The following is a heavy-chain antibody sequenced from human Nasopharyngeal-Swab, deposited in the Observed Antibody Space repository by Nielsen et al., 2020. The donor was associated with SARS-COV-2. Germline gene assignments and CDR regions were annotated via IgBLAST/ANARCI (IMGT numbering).Heavy chain of an antibody. CDR3: AKDRDSGDDSEEYYHYYGMDV. J-gene: IGHJ6*02. Sequence: GESLKISCAASGFTFSSYSRNWVRQAPGKGLEWVSVSGDSDSTYYTDSVRGRFTISRDNSKNTLNLQMNNLRAEDTAIYYCAKDRDSGDDSEEYYHYYGMDVWGQGAPVTVSS. D-gene: IGHD5-12*01. CDR2: SGDSDST. V-gene: IGHV3-23*01. CDR1: GFTFSSYS.